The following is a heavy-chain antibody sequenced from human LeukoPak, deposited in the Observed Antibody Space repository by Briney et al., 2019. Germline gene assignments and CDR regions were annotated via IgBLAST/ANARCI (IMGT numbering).Heavy chain of an antibody. J-gene: IGHJ4*02. D-gene: IGHD5-18*01. V-gene: IGHV1-46*01. CDR1: GYTFTSYY. CDR3: ARGDPAMVYLDY. CDR2: INPSGGST. Sequence: ASVKVSCKASGYTFTSYYMHWVRQAPGQGLEWMGIINPSGGSTSYAQKFQGRVTMTRDMSTSTVYTELGSLRSEDTAVYYCARGDPAMVYLDYWGQGTLVTVSS.